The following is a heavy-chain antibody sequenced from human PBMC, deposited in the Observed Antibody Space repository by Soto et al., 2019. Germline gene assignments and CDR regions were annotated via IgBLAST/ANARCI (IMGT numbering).Heavy chain of an antibody. CDR3: ARVPYRITIFGVVIIRAYGMDV. J-gene: IGHJ6*02. CDR2: ISAYNGNT. CDR1: GYTFTSYG. Sequence: GASVKVSCRASGYTFTSYGISWVRQAPGQGLEWMGWISAYNGNTNYAQKLQGRVTMTTDTSTSTAYMELRSLRSDDTAVYYCARVPYRITIFGVVIIRAYGMDVWGQGTTVTVSS. V-gene: IGHV1-18*04. D-gene: IGHD3-3*01.